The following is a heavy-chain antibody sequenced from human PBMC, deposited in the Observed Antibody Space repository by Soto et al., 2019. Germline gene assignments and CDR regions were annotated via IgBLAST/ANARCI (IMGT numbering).Heavy chain of an antibody. CDR1: GFTVSTKY. CDR2: IYSGGST. Sequence: EVQLVESGGGLVQPGGSLRLSCAASGFTVSTKYMSWVRQAPGKGLEWVSVIYSGGSTFYADSVRGRFPISRDNSKNPVNLQMNSLRAEDTAVYYCARDPWAADYWGQGTLVTVSS. V-gene: IGHV3-66*01. CDR3: ARDPWAADY. J-gene: IGHJ4*02. D-gene: IGHD3-16*01.